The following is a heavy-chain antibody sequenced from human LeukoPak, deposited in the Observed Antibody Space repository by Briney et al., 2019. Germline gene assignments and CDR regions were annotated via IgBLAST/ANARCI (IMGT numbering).Heavy chain of an antibody. CDR3: AKDLAVAGTPI. D-gene: IGHD6-19*01. Sequence: PGGSLRLSCAASGFSFDDYAMHWVRQVPGKGLEWVSGISWNSDSIDYADSVKGRFTISRDNAKNSLYLQMNSLRAEDTALYYCAKDLAVAGTPIWGQGTMVTVSS. CDR1: GFSFDDYA. V-gene: IGHV3-9*01. CDR2: ISWNSDSI. J-gene: IGHJ3*02.